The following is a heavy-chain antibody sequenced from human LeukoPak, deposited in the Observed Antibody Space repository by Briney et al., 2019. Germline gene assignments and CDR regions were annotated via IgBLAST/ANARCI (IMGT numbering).Heavy chain of an antibody. CDR2: INPNSGGT. D-gene: IGHD2-15*01. J-gene: IGHJ4*02. Sequence: ASVKVSCKASGYTFTGYYMHWVRQAPGQGLEWMGWINPNSGGTNYAQKFQGRVTMTRDTSISTAYMELSRLRSDDPAVYYCAREHCSGGSCYSRLDYWGQGTLVTVSS. CDR3: AREHCSGGSCYSRLDY. CDR1: GYTFTGYY. V-gene: IGHV1-2*02.